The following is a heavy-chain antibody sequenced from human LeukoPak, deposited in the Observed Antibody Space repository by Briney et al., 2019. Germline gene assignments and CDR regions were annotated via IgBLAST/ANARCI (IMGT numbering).Heavy chain of an antibody. V-gene: IGHV3-30-3*01. CDR3: ARVPSKYCSSTSCYPEGHRLYYYYYYGMDV. D-gene: IGHD2-2*01. CDR2: ISYDGSNK. J-gene: IGHJ6*02. Sequence: GGSLRLSCAASGFTFSSYAMHWVRLAPGKGLEWVAVISYDGSNKYYADSVKGRFTISRDNSKNTLYLQMNSRRAEDTAVYYCARVPSKYCSSTSCYPEGHRLYYYYYYGMDVWGQGTTVTVSS. CDR1: GFTFSSYA.